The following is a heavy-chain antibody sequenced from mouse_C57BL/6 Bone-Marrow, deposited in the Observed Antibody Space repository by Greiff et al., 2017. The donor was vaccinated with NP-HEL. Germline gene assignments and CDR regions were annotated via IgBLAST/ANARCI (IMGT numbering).Heavy chain of an antibody. CDR2: INPGSGGT. CDR3: ARSLIYYGNSFYWYFDV. V-gene: IGHV1-54*01. Sequence: QVHVKQSGAELVRPGTSVKVSCKASGYAFTNYLIEWVKQRPGQGLEWIGVINPGSGGTNYNEKFKGKATLTADKSSSTAYMQLSSLTSEDSAVYFCARSLIYYGNSFYWYFDVWGTGTTVTVSS. CDR1: GYAFTNYL. D-gene: IGHD2-1*01. J-gene: IGHJ1*03.